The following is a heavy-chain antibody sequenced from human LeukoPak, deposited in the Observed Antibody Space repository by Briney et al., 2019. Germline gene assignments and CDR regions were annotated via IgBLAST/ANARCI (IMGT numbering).Heavy chain of an antibody. CDR1: GFTFSSYA. CDR3: AREPGSGFDY. CDR2: IYSGGST. D-gene: IGHD2-15*01. V-gene: IGHV3-66*01. Sequence: GGSLRLSCAASGFTFSSYAMSWVRQARGKGLEWVSVIYSGGSTYYADSVKGRFTISRDNSKNTLYLQMNSLRAEDTAVYYGAREPGSGFDYWGQGTLVTVSS. J-gene: IGHJ4*02.